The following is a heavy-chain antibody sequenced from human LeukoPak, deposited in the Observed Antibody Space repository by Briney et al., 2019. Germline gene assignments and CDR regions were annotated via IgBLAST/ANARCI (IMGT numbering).Heavy chain of an antibody. J-gene: IGHJ4*02. CDR2: FSDSSSTI. CDR1: GFTFSNYG. V-gene: IGHV3-48*01. CDR3: ARRHGSGWFYFDY. D-gene: IGHD6-19*01. Sequence: GGSLRLSCAASGFTFSNYGMNWVRQAPGKGLEWVSYFSDSSSTIYYADSVKGRFTISRDNAQNSLYLQMNSLRPEDTAVYYCARRHGSGWFYFDYWGQGTLITVSS.